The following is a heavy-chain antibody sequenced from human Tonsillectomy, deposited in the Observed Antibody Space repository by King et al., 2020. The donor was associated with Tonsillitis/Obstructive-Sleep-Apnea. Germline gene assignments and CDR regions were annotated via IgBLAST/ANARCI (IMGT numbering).Heavy chain of an antibody. D-gene: IGHD3-3*01. Sequence: ITLQESGPTLVKRTQTLTLTCTFSGFSLTTSRVGVGWIRQPPGKALEWLALIFGDDNKRYSPALKSRLTITKDTSKNQVVLRMTNMDPVDTATYYCAQHHYNFWSEWWGQGTLVTVSS. CDR2: IFGDDNK. V-gene: IGHV2-5*02. CDR1: GFSLTTSRVG. J-gene: IGHJ4*02. CDR3: AQHHYNFWSEW.